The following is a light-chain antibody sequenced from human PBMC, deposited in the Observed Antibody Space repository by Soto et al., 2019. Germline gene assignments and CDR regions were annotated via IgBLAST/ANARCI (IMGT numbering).Light chain of an antibody. CDR3: QQLNSYQFT. J-gene: IGKJ3*01. V-gene: IGKV1-9*01. Sequence: DIQLTQSPSFLSASVGDRVTITCRASQGISSYLAWYQQKPGKAPKLLIYAASTLQSGVPSRFSGSGSGTEFTLTISSLQPEYFATYYCQQLNSYQFTFGPGTKVDIK. CDR1: QGISSY. CDR2: AAS.